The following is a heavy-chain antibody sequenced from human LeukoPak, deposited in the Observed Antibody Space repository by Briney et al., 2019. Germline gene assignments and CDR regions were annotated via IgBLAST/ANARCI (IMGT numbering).Heavy chain of an antibody. CDR3: ARGRYLGAMFQDH. CDR1: GFTFSAYW. CDR2: INSDGSTT. D-gene: IGHD3-10*02. Sequence: PGGSLRLSCAASGFTFSAYWMHWVRQAPGKGLVWVSSINSDGSTTNYADFVKGRFSISRDNAKNSLYLQMNNLRVEDTALYYCARGRYLGAMFQDHWGQGTLVTVSS. J-gene: IGHJ4*02. V-gene: IGHV3-74*01.